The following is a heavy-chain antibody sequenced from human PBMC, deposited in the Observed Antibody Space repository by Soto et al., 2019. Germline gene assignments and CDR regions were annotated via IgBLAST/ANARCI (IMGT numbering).Heavy chain of an antibody. J-gene: IGHJ4*02. V-gene: IGHV1-69*12. Sequence: QVQLVQSGAEVKKPESSVKVSCKAPGGTFSTYAISWVRQAPGQGLEWMGGIIPMFGTANYAQRFQDRVTITADESTNTVYMGLSSLKCEDTAVYFCASGIQLWLRRINNGYSGWGQGTLVTVSS. D-gene: IGHD5-18*01. CDR3: ASGIQLWLRRINNGYSG. CDR2: IIPMFGTA. CDR1: GGTFSTYA.